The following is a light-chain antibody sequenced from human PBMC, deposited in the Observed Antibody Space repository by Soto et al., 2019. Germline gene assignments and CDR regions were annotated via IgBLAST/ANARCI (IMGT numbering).Light chain of an antibody. Sequence: DIQMTQSPSSLFASVGDRVTITCRASQSISAYLNWCQQRPGKAPSLLIYAATRLHSGVPSRFSGSGSGTDFTLTISSLQPEDFATYYCQRSYRSISFGQGTRLEMK. J-gene: IGKJ5*01. CDR3: QRSYRSIS. CDR2: AAT. CDR1: QSISAY. V-gene: IGKV1-39*01.